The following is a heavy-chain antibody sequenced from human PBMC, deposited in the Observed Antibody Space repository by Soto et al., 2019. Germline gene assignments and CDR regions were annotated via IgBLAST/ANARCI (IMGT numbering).Heavy chain of an antibody. CDR2: IYYSGST. CDR1: GDSISSSY. J-gene: IGHJ3*02. Sequence: QVHLQESGPGLVKPSETLSLTCTVSGDSISSSYWNWIRQAPGKGLEWIGYIYYSGSTNFSPSLTSRVTISIDTSKEQFSLKLSSVTAADTAVYYCARLYPFYDLLIGSQLYAFDIWGQGTMVTVSS. CDR3: ARLYPFYDLLIGSQLYAFDI. V-gene: IGHV4-59*01. D-gene: IGHD3-9*01.